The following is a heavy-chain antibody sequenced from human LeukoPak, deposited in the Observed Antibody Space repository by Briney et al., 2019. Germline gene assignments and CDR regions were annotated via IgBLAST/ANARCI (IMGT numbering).Heavy chain of an antibody. CDR3: ATTGYCTSTSCLHWFDP. CDR1: GFTFSSYG. D-gene: IGHD2-2*01. J-gene: IGHJ5*02. CDR2: ISYDGSNK. Sequence: PGGSLRLSCAASGFTFSSYGMHWVRQAPGKGLEWVAVISYDGSNKYYADSVKGRFTISRDNSKNTLYLQMNSLRAEDTAVYYCATTGYCTSTSCLHWFDPWGQGTLVTVSS. V-gene: IGHV3-30*03.